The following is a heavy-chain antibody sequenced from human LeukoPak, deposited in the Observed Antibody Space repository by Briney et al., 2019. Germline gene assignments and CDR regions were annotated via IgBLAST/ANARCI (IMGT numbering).Heavy chain of an antibody. Sequence: GGSLRLSCAASGFIFKNCAMTWVRQTPEKGLEWVSTISVGGENTHYADSVKGRFTISRDNSENTLHLQMDSLRAEDTAVYYCAKDQGIAAASDYWGQGTLVTVSS. D-gene: IGHD6-13*01. V-gene: IGHV3-23*01. CDR1: GFIFKNCA. CDR3: AKDQGIAAASDY. CDR2: ISVGGENT. J-gene: IGHJ4*02.